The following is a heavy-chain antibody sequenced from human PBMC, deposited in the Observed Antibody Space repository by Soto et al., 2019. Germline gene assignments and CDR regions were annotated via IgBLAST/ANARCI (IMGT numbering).Heavy chain of an antibody. J-gene: IGHJ6*02. CDR1: GFTFSSYG. CDR3: AKDTKVYYYYGMDV. CDR2: ISYDGSNK. D-gene: IGHD2-8*01. V-gene: IGHV3-30*18. Sequence: GGSLRLSCAASGFTFSSYGMHWVRQAPGKGLEWVAVISYDGSNKYYADSVKGRFTISRDNSKNTLYLQMNSLRAEDTAVYYCAKDTKVYYYYGMDVWGQGTTVTVSS.